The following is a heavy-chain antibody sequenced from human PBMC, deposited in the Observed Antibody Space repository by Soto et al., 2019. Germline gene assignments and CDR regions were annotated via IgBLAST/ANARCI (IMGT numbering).Heavy chain of an antibody. Sequence: EVQLLESGGGLVQPGGSLRLSCAASGFTFSSYAMSWVRQAPGKGLEWVSAISGSGGSTYYADSVKGRFTISRDNSKNTLYLQMNSLRAEDTAVYYCAKDSYSSSWYVSVLVSWFDPWGQGTLVTVSS. CDR3: AKDSYSSSWYVSVLVSWFDP. V-gene: IGHV3-23*01. CDR2: ISGSGGST. D-gene: IGHD6-13*01. CDR1: GFTFSSYA. J-gene: IGHJ5*02.